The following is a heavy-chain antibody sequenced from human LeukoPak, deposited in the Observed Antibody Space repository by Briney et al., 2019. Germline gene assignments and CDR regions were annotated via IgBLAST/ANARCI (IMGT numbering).Heavy chain of an antibody. Sequence: PGGSLRLSCAASGFTFSSYAMSWVRQAPGKGLEWVSAFSGSGGSTYYADSVKGRFTISRDNSKNTLYLQMNSLRAEDTAVYYCAKAGIAGRTTKNAFDIWGQGTMVTVSS. CDR3: AKAGIAGRTTKNAFDI. D-gene: IGHD6-13*01. CDR1: GFTFSSYA. J-gene: IGHJ3*02. V-gene: IGHV3-23*01. CDR2: FSGSGGST.